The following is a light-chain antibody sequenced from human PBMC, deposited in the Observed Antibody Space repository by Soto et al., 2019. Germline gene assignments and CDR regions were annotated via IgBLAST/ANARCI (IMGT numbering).Light chain of an antibody. J-gene: IGKJ1*01. CDR3: QQSYTMPWT. Sequence: DIQMTQSPSSLSASVGDRVTITCRASQSIGNYLNWYQHKSGKAPKLLIYAASRLQSGVPPRFSGSGSGTDLTLTISTLQPEDFATYYGQQSYTMPWTVGQGTRVEI. CDR2: AAS. V-gene: IGKV1-39*01. CDR1: QSIGNY.